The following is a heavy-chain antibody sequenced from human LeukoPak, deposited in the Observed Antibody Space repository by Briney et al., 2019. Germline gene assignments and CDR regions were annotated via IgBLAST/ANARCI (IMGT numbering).Heavy chain of an antibody. J-gene: IGHJ6*02. CDR1: GGSISSGGYY. CDR2: IYYSGST. CDR3: ARVNWNDARYYYGMDV. Sequence: PSETLSLTCTVSGGSISSGGYYWSWIRQHPGKGLEWIGYIYYSGSTNYNPSLKSRVTISVDTSKNQFSLKLSSVTAADTAVYYCARVNWNDARYYYGMDVWGQGTTVTVSS. V-gene: IGHV4-61*08. D-gene: IGHD1-1*01.